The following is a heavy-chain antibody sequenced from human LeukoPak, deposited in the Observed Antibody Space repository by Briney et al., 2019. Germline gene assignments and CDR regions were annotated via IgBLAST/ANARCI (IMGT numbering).Heavy chain of an antibody. CDR3: ARDAYYYGSGSYLGTFDY. CDR1: GFTFSSYA. D-gene: IGHD3-10*01. V-gene: IGHV3-30*04. J-gene: IGHJ4*02. CDR2: ISYDGSNK. Sequence: GGSLRLSCAASGFTFSSYAMHWDRQAPGKGLEWVAVISYDGSNKYYADSVKGRFTISRDNSKNTLYLQMNSLRAEDTAVYYCARDAYYYGSGSYLGTFDYWGQGTLVTVSS.